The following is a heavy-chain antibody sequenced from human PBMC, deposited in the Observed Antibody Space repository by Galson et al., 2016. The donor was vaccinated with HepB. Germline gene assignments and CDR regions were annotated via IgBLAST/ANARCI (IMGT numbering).Heavy chain of an antibody. V-gene: IGHV4-34*01. Sequence: SETLSLTCIVSGGSFSDYFWTWIRQPPGRGLEWIGEIKHSGAANYNNNPSLKSQVFLSVDTSKNQFSLKLSSMTAADTAMYFCARGSRDGYLLDWGQGTLVTVSS. J-gene: IGHJ4*02. D-gene: IGHD5-24*01. CDR3: ARGSRDGYLLD. CDR2: IKHSGAA. CDR1: GGSFSDYF.